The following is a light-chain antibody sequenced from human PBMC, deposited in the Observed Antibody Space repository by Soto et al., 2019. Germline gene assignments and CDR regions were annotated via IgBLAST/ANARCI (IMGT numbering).Light chain of an antibody. CDR2: AAS. CDR3: QKYNSAPLT. J-gene: IGKJ4*01. V-gene: IGKV1-27*01. Sequence: DIQITQSPSSLSASFGDRVTITCRASQGIGVYLAWFQQKPGNAPKLLIYAASTLQSGVPSRFSGGGSGTDFTLTISSLQPEDVATYYCQKYNSAPLTFGGGTKVDIK. CDR1: QGIGVY.